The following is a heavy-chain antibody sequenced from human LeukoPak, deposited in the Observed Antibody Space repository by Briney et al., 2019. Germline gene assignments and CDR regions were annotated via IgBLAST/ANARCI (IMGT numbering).Heavy chain of an antibody. CDR1: GFTFNNFA. CDR2: ISGSGGST. D-gene: IGHD5-12*01. CDR3: AKDVDIVATIPY. Sequence: GGSLRLSCAASGFTFNNFAMIWVRQAPGKGLEWVSAISGSGGSTYCADSVKGRFTISRDNSKNTLYLQMNSLRAEDTAVYYCAKDVDIVATIPYWGQGTLVTVSS. V-gene: IGHV3-23*01. J-gene: IGHJ4*02.